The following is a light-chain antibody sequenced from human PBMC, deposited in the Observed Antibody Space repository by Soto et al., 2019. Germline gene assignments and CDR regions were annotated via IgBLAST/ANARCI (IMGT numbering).Light chain of an antibody. CDR3: SSYTTSSALV. CDR1: MRDVGAYNL. Sequence: HSALTQPASVSGSAGQSITISCSGTMRDVGAYNLVSWYQQHPGTAPKLIIYEVRNRPSGISSRFSGSRSGNTASLTISGLQPEDEGDYYCSSYTTSSALVFGTGTKVTVL. V-gene: IGLV2-14*01. J-gene: IGLJ1*01. CDR2: EVR.